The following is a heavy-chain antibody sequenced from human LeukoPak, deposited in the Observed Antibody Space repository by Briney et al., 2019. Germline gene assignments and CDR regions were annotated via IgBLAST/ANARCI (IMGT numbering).Heavy chain of an antibody. V-gene: IGHV3-30*02. D-gene: IGHD2-2*01. J-gene: IGHJ4*02. Sequence: GGSLRLSCATSGFTFSSYGMHWVRQAPGKGLEWVSFIRHDGSDGSNQFYADSLKGRFTISRDNSKNTVSLQMNSLRVEDTAVYYCVKGGYCGSTTCHLIPYDYWGQGVLVTVSS. CDR3: VKGGYCGSTTCHLIPYDY. CDR1: GFTFSSYG. CDR2: IRHDGSDGSNQ.